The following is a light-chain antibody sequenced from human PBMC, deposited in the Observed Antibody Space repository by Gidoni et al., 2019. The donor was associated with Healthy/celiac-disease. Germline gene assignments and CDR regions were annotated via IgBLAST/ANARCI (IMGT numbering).Light chain of an antibody. Sequence: DIQLTQSPSFLSASVGDRVTIPCRASQGISSYLAWYQQKPGKAPKHLIYAASTLQSGVPSRFSGSGSGTEFTLTISSLQPEDFATYYCQQLNSYPRNTFGQGTKLEIK. CDR1: QGISSY. J-gene: IGKJ2*01. V-gene: IGKV1-9*01. CDR2: AAS. CDR3: QQLNSYPRNT.